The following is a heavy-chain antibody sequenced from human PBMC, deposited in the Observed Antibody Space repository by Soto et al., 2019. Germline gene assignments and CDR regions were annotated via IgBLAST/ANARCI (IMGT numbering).Heavy chain of an antibody. CDR3: IWESKFYSAWR. D-gene: IGHD1-26*01. Sequence: VQVVESGGGLVKPGGSLRLSCTVSGLTFSDAWLNWFRQAPGKGLEWVGRIKSKAGSATPDYAAPVKGRFTISRDDAQGRLYLQMNSLQTDDTAVYYCIWESKFYSAWRWGQGTLVTVST. V-gene: IGHV3-15*07. CDR2: IKSKAGSATP. CDR1: GLTFSDAW. J-gene: IGHJ4*02.